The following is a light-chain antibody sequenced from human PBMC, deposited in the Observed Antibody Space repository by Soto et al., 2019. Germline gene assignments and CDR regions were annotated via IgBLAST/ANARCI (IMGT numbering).Light chain of an antibody. CDR1: QSVSSRY. V-gene: IGKV3-20*01. CDR3: QHFGGNTFT. CDR2: GAS. Sequence: EILLTQSPGTLSLSPGEGATLSCGASQSVSSRYIAWYQQRPGQTPSLLIYGASTRATGIPERLSGSGYGTHLTITISRMETGDFEVYYCQHFGGNTFTFGHGTRLEIK. J-gene: IGKJ5*01.